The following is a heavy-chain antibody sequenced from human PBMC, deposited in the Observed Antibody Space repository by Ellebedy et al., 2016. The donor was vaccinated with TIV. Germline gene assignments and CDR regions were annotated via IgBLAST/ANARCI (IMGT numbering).Heavy chain of an antibody. CDR1: GGTFSSYA. J-gene: IGHJ6*02. CDR2: IIPILGIA. V-gene: IGHV1-69*04. Sequence: ASVKVSCKASGGTFSSYAISWVRQAPGQGLEWMGRIIPILGIANYAQKFQGRVTITRDTSASTAYMELSSLRSEDTAVYYCAREAFGVVYYYYYGMDVWGQGTTVTVSS. D-gene: IGHD3-3*01. CDR3: AREAFGVVYYYYYGMDV.